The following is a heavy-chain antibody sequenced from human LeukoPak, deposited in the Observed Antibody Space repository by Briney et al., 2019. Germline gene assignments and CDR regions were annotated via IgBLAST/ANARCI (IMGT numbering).Heavy chain of an antibody. Sequence: GGSLRLSCAASGFTFRKHDMHWVRHVLGKGLEWVSVIDTGGDTYYTDSVKGRFTISRDNAKNSVYLQMNDLRAEDTAVYYCARGYSKSTEVNFDYWGQGTLVTVSS. D-gene: IGHD5-18*01. J-gene: IGHJ4*02. CDR3: ARGYSKSTEVNFDY. V-gene: IGHV3-13*01. CDR2: IDTGGDT. CDR1: GFTFRKHD.